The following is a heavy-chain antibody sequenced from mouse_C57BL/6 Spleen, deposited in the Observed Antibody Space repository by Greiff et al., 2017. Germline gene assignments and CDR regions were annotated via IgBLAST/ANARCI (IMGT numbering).Heavy chain of an antibody. J-gene: IGHJ4*01. CDR3: ARDGDGSSYVDYAMDY. CDR1: GFTFSSYA. V-gene: IGHV5-4*01. CDR2: ISDGGSYT. Sequence: EVNVVESGGGLVKPGGSLKLSCAASGFTFSSYAMSWVRQTPEKRLEWVATISDGGSYTYYPDDVKGRFTISRDNAKNNLYLQMSHLKSENTAMYYCARDGDGSSYVDYAMDYWGQGTSVTVSS. D-gene: IGHD1-1*01.